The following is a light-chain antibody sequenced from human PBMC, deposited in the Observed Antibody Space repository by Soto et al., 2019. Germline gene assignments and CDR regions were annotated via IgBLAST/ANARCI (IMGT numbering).Light chain of an antibody. CDR2: GAS. J-gene: IGKJ3*01. CDR1: QSIDRW. CDR3: QQTYKNSWT. V-gene: IGKV1-39*01. Sequence: DIQMTQSPSTLPASVGDRVTITCRASQSIDRWLAWYQQRPGQAPKLLIYGASNLQSGVPSRFIGSGYATDFSLTISSLQPEDFATYYCQQTYKNSWTFGPGTKVDIK.